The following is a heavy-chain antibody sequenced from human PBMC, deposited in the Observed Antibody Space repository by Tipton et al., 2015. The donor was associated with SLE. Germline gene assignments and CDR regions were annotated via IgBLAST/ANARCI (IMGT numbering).Heavy chain of an antibody. Sequence: TLSLTCTVSGYSISSGYYWGWIRQPPGKGLEWIVSMYQSGSTYYNPSLKSRVTISVDTSKNQFSQKVNSVTAADTAVYYCARSFYSFDYWGQGTLVSVSS. CDR2: MYQSGST. V-gene: IGHV4-38-2*02. CDR1: GYSISSGYY. D-gene: IGHD2-21*01. CDR3: ARSFYSFDY. J-gene: IGHJ4*02.